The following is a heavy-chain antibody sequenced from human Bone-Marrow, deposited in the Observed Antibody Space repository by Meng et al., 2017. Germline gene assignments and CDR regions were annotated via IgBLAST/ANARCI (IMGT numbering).Heavy chain of an antibody. Sequence: SETLSLTCTVSGGSISSSSYYWGWIRQPPGKGLEWIGSIYYSGSTYYNPSLKSRVTISVDTSKNQFSLKLSSVTAADTAVYYCAREGYYGSGSYGWFDPCGQATLCNVSS. CDR3: AREGYYGSGSYGWFDP. CDR1: GGSISSSSYY. V-gene: IGHV4-39*07. CDR2: IYYSGST. D-gene: IGHD3-10*01. J-gene: IGHJ5*02.